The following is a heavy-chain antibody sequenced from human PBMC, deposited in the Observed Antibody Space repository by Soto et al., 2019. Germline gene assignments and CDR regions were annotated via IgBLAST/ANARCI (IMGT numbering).Heavy chain of an antibody. CDR3: ATHLPDY. CDR1: GFTFSSYW. CDR2: INSDGSST. Sequence: EVQLVESGGGLVQPGGSLRLSCAASGFTFSSYWMHWVRQAPGKGLVWVSRINSDGSSTFYADSVKGRFTISRDNAKNTLYLQMNRLRVEDTALHYCATHLPDYWGQGTLVTVSS. V-gene: IGHV3-74*01. J-gene: IGHJ4*02.